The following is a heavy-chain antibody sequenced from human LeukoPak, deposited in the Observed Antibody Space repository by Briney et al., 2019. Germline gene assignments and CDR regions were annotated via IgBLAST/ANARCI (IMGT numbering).Heavy chain of an antibody. CDR3: ARLDYGEGGVFDY. CDR2: IYYSGST. D-gene: IGHD4-17*01. J-gene: IGHJ4*02. CDR1: GASISSGGYY. Sequence: SQTLSLTCTVSGASISSGGYYWSWIRQHPGKGLEWIGYIYYSGSTYYNPSLKSRVTISVDTSKNQFSLKLSSVTAADTAVYYCARLDYGEGGVFDYWGQGTLVTVSS. V-gene: IGHV4-31*03.